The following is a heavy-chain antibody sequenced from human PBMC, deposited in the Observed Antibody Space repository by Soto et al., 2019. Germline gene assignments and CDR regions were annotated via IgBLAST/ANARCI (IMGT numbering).Heavy chain of an antibody. CDR3: AAFQGGGATFHF. CDR1: GGTFSSYT. D-gene: IGHD1-26*01. Sequence: ASVKVSCKASGGTFSSYTISWVRQAPGQGLEWMGRIIPILGIANYAQKFQERLSITRDMSTSTAYMELSSLTLEDTAVYYCAAFQGGGATFHFWGPGTLVTGSS. CDR2: IIPILGIA. J-gene: IGHJ4*02. V-gene: IGHV1-69*02.